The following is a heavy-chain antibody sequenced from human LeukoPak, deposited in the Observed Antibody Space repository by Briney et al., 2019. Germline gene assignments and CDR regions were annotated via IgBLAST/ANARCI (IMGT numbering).Heavy chain of an antibody. CDR1: GFTVSSNY. CDR2: IYSGGST. V-gene: IGHV3-53*01. CDR3: ARHVGGVPSGVNY. Sequence: GGSLRLSCAASGFTVSSNYMSWVRQAPGKGLEWVSVIYSGGSTYYADSVKGRFTISRDNSKNTLYLQMNSLRAEGTAVYYCARHVGGVPSGVNYWGQGTRATVSS. D-gene: IGHD3-16*01. J-gene: IGHJ4*02.